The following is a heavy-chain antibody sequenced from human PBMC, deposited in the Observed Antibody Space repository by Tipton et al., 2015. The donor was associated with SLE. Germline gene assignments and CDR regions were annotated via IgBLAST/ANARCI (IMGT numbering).Heavy chain of an antibody. CDR3: ARFHVKSYYEFDC. CDR2: VFSSGST. D-gene: IGHD3-10*01. V-gene: IGHV4-59*07. Sequence: TLSLTCSVSGGSISSYCWSWIRQPPGKGLEWIGYVFSSGSTKYNPSLKSRVTISMDMSKNQFSLDLSSVTAADTAVYYCARFHVKSYYEFDCWGQGTLVTVSS. CDR1: GGSISSYC. J-gene: IGHJ4*02.